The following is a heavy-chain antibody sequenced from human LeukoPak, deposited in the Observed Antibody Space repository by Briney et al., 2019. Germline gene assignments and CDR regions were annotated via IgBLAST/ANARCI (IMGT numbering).Heavy chain of an antibody. J-gene: IGHJ4*02. V-gene: IGHV3-30-3*01. CDR1: GFIFSTYA. CDR3: AKDQQSSGSYRSFDY. CDR2: TSYDGSNT. Sequence: PGRSLRLSCAASGFIFSTYAMHWVRQAPGKGLDWVAVTSYDGSNTYYADSVEGRFTVSRDNSKTTLYLQMNSLRAEDTAVYYCAKDQQSSGSYRSFDYWGQGTLVTVSS. D-gene: IGHD3-22*01.